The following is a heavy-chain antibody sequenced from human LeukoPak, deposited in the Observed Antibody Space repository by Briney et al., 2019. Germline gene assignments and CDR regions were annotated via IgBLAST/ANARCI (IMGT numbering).Heavy chain of an antibody. CDR2: IYPGDSDT. CDR1: GYSFTSYW. CDR3: ARHNSSSWYFSWFDP. Sequence: GESLKISCKGSGYSFTSYWIGWVRQMPGKGLGWMGIIYPGDSDTRYSPSFQGQVTISADKSISTAYLQWSSLKASDTAMYYCARHNSSSWYFSWFDPWGQGTLVTVSS. D-gene: IGHD6-13*01. V-gene: IGHV5-51*01. J-gene: IGHJ5*02.